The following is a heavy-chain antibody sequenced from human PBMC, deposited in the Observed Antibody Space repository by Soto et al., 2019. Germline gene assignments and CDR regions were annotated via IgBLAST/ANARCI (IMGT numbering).Heavy chain of an antibody. Sequence: PSETLSLTCTVSGGSISSSSYYWGWIRQPPGKGLEWIGSIYYSGSTYYNPSLKSRFTISVDTSKNQFSLKLSSVTAADTAVYYCARLGEVLELYVHHRFVPCGQGTPFTDPS. CDR2: IYYSGST. J-gene: IGHJ5*02. D-gene: IGHD3-3*02. CDR3: ARLGEVLELYVHHRFVP. CDR1: GGSISSSSYY. V-gene: IGHV4-39*01.